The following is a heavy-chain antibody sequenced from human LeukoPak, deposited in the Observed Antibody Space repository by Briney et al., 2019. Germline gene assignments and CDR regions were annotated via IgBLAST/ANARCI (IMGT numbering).Heavy chain of an antibody. V-gene: IGHV3-30-3*01. CDR1: GFTFSSYA. J-gene: IGHJ4*02. CDR2: ISYDGSNK. Sequence: PGGSLRLSCAASGFTFSSYAMHWVRQAPGKGLEWVAVISYDGSNKYYADSVKGRFTISRDNSKNTLYLQMNSLRAEDTAVYYCAREAFHGYGSGWPYYYFVYWGQGTLVTVSS. CDR3: AREAFHGYGSGWPYYYFVY. D-gene: IGHD6-19*01.